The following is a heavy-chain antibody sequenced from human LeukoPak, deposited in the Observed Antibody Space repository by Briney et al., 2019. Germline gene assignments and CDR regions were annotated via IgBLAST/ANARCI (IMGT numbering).Heavy chain of an antibody. Sequence: SETLSLTCTVSGGSISSYYWSWIRQPPGKGLEWIGYSFYSGSTNYNPSLKSRVTISVDTSKNQFSLKLSSVTAADTAVYYCAGSNTYSSGYYRFDYWGQGTLVTVSS. J-gene: IGHJ4*02. CDR1: GGSISSYY. CDR2: SFYSGST. D-gene: IGHD3-22*01. CDR3: AGSNTYSSGYYRFDY. V-gene: IGHV4-59*01.